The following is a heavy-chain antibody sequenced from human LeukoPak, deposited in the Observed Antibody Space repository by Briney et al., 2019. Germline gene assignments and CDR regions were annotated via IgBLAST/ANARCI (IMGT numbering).Heavy chain of an antibody. J-gene: IGHJ4*02. V-gene: IGHV3-30*02. D-gene: IGHD2-2*01. CDR2: IRYDESTK. CDR1: GFTFSRYG. Sequence: GGSLRLSCAASGFTFSRYGMHWVRQAPGKGLEWVAFIRYDESTKYYADSVKGRFTVSRDNSKNTLFLQMNSLRAEDTAVYYCAKEAQGCSITSCYFDSWGQGTLVTVSS. CDR3: AKEAQGCSITSCYFDS.